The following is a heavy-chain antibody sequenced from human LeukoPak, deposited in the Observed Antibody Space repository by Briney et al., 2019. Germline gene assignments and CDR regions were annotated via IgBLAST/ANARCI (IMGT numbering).Heavy chain of an antibody. D-gene: IGHD3-22*01. J-gene: IGHJ6*04. CDR2: IHDDGRVT. CDR3: AKDFNYYDSSGYYEF. V-gene: IGHV3-7*03. CDR1: GFSFTAYA. Sequence: GGSLRLSCAASGFSFTAYAMSWFRQTPGKGLEWVANIHDDGRVTNYVDSVKGRFTISRDNARNSVYLQMNSLRAEDMALYYCAKDFNYYDSSGYYEFWGKGTTVTVSS.